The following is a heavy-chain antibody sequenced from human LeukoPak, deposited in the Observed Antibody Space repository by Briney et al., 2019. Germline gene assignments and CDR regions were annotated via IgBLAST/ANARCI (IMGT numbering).Heavy chain of an antibody. CDR1: GGSISSSNW. Sequence: PSETLSLTCAVSGGSISSSNWWSWVRQPPGKGLEWIGEIYHSGSTNYNPSLKSRVTISVDKSKNQFSLKLSSVTAADTAVYYCARTKDRYSSGWMGWFDPWGQGTLVTVSS. V-gene: IGHV4-4*02. J-gene: IGHJ5*02. CDR2: IYHSGST. D-gene: IGHD6-19*01. CDR3: ARTKDRYSSGWMGWFDP.